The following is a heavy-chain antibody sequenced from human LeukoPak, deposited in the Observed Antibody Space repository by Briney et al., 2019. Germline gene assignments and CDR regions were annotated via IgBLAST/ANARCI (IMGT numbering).Heavy chain of an antibody. Sequence: GGTLRLSCAASGFTFSSYGMSWVRQAPGKGLEWVSAISGSGGSTYYADSVKGRFTISRDNSKNTLYLQMNSLRAEDTAVYYCAKVWAPSSTVGYYFDYWGQGTLVTVSS. J-gene: IGHJ4*02. D-gene: IGHD2-2*01. CDR3: AKVWAPSSTVGYYFDY. CDR2: ISGSGGST. CDR1: GFTFSSYG. V-gene: IGHV3-23*01.